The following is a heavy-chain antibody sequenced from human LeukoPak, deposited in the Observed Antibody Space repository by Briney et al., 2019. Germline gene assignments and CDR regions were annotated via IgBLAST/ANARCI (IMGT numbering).Heavy chain of an antibody. V-gene: IGHV4-34*01. CDR3: ARVLPSVGATIPEYYYYYYGMDV. D-gene: IGHD1-26*01. CDR1: GGSFSGYY. CDR2: INHSGST. Sequence: SETLSLTCAVYGGSFSGYYWSWIRPPPGKGLEWIGEINHSGSTNYNPSLKSRVTISVDTSKNQFSLKLSSVTAADTAVYYCARVLPSVGATIPEYYYYYYGMDVWGQGTTVTVSS. J-gene: IGHJ6*02.